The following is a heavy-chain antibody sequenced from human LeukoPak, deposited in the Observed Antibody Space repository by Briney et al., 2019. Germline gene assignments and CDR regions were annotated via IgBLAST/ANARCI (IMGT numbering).Heavy chain of an antibody. V-gene: IGHV3-11*01. Sequence: GGSLRLSCAASGFTFSDCYMSWIRQAPGKGLEWVSYISSSGSTIYYADSVKGRFTISRDNAKNSLYLQMNSLRAEDTAVYYCAREAMATPPRRYYYYGMDVWGQGTTVTVSS. CDR1: GFTFSDCY. J-gene: IGHJ6*02. CDR3: AREAMATPPRRYYYYGMDV. D-gene: IGHD5-18*01. CDR2: ISSSGSTI.